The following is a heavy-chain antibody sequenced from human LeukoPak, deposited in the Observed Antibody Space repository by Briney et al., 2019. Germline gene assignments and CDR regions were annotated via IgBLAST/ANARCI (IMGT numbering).Heavy chain of an antibody. CDR2: ISSSSSPI. D-gene: IGHD4-17*01. CDR3: AKGLTVFDY. Sequence: GGSLRLSCAASGFTFSGYSMNWVRQAPGKGLEWVSYISSSSSPIYYADSVKGRFTISRDNAKNSLYLQMNSLRAEDTAVYYCAKGLTVFDYWGQGTLVTVSS. CDR1: GFTFSGYS. V-gene: IGHV3-48*01. J-gene: IGHJ4*02.